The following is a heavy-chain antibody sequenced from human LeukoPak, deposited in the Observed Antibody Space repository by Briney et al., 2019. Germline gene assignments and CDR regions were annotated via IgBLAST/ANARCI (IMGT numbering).Heavy chain of an antibody. V-gene: IGHV4-39*07. Sequence: PSETLSLTCTVSGGSISSSSYYWGWIRQPPGKGLEWIGSIYYSGSTYYNPPLKSRVTISVDTSKNQFSLKLSSVTAADTAVYYCARLYYDFWSGSQPSYYFDYWGQGTLVTVSS. D-gene: IGHD3-3*01. CDR1: GGSISSSSYY. CDR3: ARLYYDFWSGSQPSYYFDY. J-gene: IGHJ4*02. CDR2: IYYSGST.